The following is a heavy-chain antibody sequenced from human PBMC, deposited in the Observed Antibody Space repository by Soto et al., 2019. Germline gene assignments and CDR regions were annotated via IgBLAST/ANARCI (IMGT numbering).Heavy chain of an antibody. CDR2: IYYSGST. Sequence: SETLSLTCTVSNGSISSGDYYWSWIRQPPGKGLEWIGYIYYSGSTYYNPSLKSRVIISLDTSKNQFSLKLSSVTAADTAVYYCARVGGSSSWYGYYYYGMDVWGQGTTVTVSS. V-gene: IGHV4-30-4*01. D-gene: IGHD6-13*01. CDR1: NGSISSGDYY. CDR3: ARVGGSSSWYGYYYYGMDV. J-gene: IGHJ6*02.